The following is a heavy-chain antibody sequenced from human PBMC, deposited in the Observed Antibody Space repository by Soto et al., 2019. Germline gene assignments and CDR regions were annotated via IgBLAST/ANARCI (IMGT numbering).Heavy chain of an antibody. Sequence: GGSLRLSCAVAGYAFGNHWMHWVRQAPGKGLEWVSRMNSDGGIINYADSVKGRFTVSRDNAKNTLYLQMNSLRVEDTAVYYCATAEVDYWGPGTLVTVSS. CDR2: MNSDGGII. V-gene: IGHV3-74*01. CDR1: GYAFGNHW. J-gene: IGHJ4*02. CDR3: ATAEVDY.